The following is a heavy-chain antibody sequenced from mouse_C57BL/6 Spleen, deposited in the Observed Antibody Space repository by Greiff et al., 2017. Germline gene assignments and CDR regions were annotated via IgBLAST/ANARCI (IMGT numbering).Heavy chain of an antibody. CDR3: ASVYDYNGDGYAMDY. J-gene: IGHJ4*01. V-gene: IGHV5-16*01. D-gene: IGHD2-4*01. CDR1: GFTFSDYY. CDR2: INYDGSST. Sequence: EVKLVESEGGLVQPGSSMKLSCTASGFTFSDYYMAWVRQVPEKGLEWVANINYDGSSTYYLDSLKGRFIISRDNAKNILYLQMSSLKSEDTATYYGASVYDYNGDGYAMDYWGQGTSVTVSS.